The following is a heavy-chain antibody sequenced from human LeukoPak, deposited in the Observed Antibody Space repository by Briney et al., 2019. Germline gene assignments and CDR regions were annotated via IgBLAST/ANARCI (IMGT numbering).Heavy chain of an antibody. V-gene: IGHV4-34*01. CDR1: GGSFGGYY. J-gene: IGHJ4*02. D-gene: IGHD6-13*01. CDR3: ARPHRLYSSWAVFDY. CDR2: INHSGST. Sequence: KPSETLSLTCAVYGGSFGGYYWSWIRQPPGKGLEWIGEINHSGSTNYNPSLKSRVTISVDTSKNQFSLKLSSVTAADTAVYYCARPHRLYSSWAVFDYWGQGTLVTVSS.